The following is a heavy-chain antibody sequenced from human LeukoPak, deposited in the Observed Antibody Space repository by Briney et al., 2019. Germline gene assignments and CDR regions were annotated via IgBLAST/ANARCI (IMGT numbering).Heavy chain of an antibody. CDR1: GYSFTSYW. CDR3: ARLKVSRRIQLWSSFDY. J-gene: IGHJ4*02. CDR2: IYPGDSDT. Sequence: GESLKISCKGSGYSFTSYWIGWVRQMPGKGLEWMGIIYPGDSDTRYSPSFQGQVIISADKSISTAYLQWSSLKASDTAMYYCARLKVSRRIQLWSSFDYWGQGTLVTVSS. D-gene: IGHD5-18*01. V-gene: IGHV5-51*01.